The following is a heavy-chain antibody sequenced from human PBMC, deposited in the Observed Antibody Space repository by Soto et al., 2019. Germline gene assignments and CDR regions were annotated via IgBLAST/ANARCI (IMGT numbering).Heavy chain of an antibody. CDR3: ARSLYFYVILTGYYNGYYYYGMED. J-gene: IGHJ6*02. CDR1: GDSVSSNSAA. CDR2: TYYRSKWYN. Sequence: SQTLSLTCVISGDSVSSNSAAWNWIRQSPSRGLEWLGRTYYRSKWYNDYAVSVKSRITINPDTSKNQFSLQLNSVTPEDTAVYYCARSLYFYVILTGYYNGYYYYGMEDWGQGTTVTVSS. V-gene: IGHV6-1*01. D-gene: IGHD3-9*01.